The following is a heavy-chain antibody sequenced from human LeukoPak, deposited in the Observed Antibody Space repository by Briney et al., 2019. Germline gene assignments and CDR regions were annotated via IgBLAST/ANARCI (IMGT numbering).Heavy chain of an antibody. J-gene: IGHJ3*02. CDR3: AKGVTNAFDI. CDR2: IFAAGANT. CDR1: GFTFGDYA. Sequence: GGSLRLSCAASGFTFGDYAMSWVRQAPGKGLEWVSTIFAAGANTYYADSVKGRLTISRDNSKNTVYPQMNSLRADDTAVYYCAKGVTNAFDIWGQGTMVTVSS. V-gene: IGHV3-23*01.